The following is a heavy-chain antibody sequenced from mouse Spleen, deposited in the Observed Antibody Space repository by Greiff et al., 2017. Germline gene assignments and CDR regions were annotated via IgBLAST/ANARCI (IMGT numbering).Heavy chain of an antibody. Sequence: QVQLQQSGAELVRPGASVKLSCKASGYTFTDYYINWVKQRPGQGLEWIARIYPGSGNTYYNEKFKGKATLTAEKSSSTAYMQLSSLTSEDSAVHFCARADDRFAYWGQGTLVTVSA. V-gene: IGHV1-76*01. CDR2: IYPGSGNT. CDR1: GYTFTDYY. J-gene: IGHJ3*01. D-gene: IGHD2-12*01. CDR3: ARADDRFAY.